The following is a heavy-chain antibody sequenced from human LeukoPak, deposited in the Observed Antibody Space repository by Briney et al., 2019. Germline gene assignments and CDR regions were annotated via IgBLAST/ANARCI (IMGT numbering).Heavy chain of an antibody. CDR3: AKAPMEDSWYIHFDY. V-gene: IGHV3-23*01. Sequence: PGGSLRLSCAASGFTFSSYAMSWVRQAPGKGLEWVSAITNSGDNTYYADSVKGRFTISRDNSKNTLYLQINSLRAEDTAIYYCAKAPMEDSWYIHFDYWGQGTLVTVSS. J-gene: IGHJ4*02. CDR2: ITNSGDNT. D-gene: IGHD6-13*01. CDR1: GFTFSSYA.